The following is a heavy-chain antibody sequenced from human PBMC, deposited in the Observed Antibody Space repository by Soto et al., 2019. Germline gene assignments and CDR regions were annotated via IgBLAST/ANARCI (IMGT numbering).Heavy chain of an antibody. CDR2: ISGSGHST. CDR3: AKVRASGNDYYWFDS. J-gene: IGHJ5*01. CDR1: GFTFSSYA. Sequence: GGSLRLSCAASGFTFSSYAMSWVRQAPGKGLEWVSVISGSGHSTYYADSVKGRFTISRDNSKNTLYLQMSSLRDEDTAVYYCAKVRASGNDYYWFDSWGQGTLVTVSS. V-gene: IGHV3-23*01. D-gene: IGHD5-12*01.